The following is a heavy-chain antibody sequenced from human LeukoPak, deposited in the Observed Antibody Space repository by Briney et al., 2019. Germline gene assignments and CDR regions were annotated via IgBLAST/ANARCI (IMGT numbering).Heavy chain of an antibody. CDR2: IWYDGSKD. V-gene: IGHV3-33*06. CDR1: GFTFSKYG. Sequence: GTSLRLSCAASGFTFSKYGMHWVRQAPGKGLEWLAVIWYDGSKDYYADSVKGRFTISRDNSKSTVYLQMNSLRAEDTAVYHCAKTNGYYDYWGQGTLVTVSS. CDR3: AKTNGYYDY. D-gene: IGHD3-22*01. J-gene: IGHJ4*02.